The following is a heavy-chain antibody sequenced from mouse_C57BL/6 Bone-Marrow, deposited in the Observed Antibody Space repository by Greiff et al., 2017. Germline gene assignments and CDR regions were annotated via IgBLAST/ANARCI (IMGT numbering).Heavy chain of an antibody. CDR1: GFTFSDYY. CDR2: INYDGSST. D-gene: IGHD1-1*01. J-gene: IGHJ4*01. Sequence: EVQLVESEGGLVQPGSSMTLSCTASGFTFSDYYMAWVRQVPEKGLEWVANINYDGSSTYYRDYLKSRIIISRDNAKNILYLQMRRLKSEDTATYYCARDSHYGRGTYAKDYWGQGTSVTGSS. CDR3: ARDSHYGRGTYAKDY. V-gene: IGHV5-16*01.